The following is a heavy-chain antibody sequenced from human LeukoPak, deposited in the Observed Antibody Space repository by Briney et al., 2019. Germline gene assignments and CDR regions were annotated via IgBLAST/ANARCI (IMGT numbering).Heavy chain of an antibody. J-gene: IGHJ4*02. D-gene: IGHD3-22*01. CDR1: GYRFTDYW. Sequence: GESLKISCKGSGYRFTDYWSAWVRQMPGKGLEWMGIIYPGDSDSRYSPSFQGQVTISADKSISTAYLQGSSLKASDTAMYYCARSPDNYYDSSGCDYWGQGTLVTVSS. CDR2: IYPGDSDS. CDR3: ARSPDNYYDSSGCDY. V-gene: IGHV5-51*01.